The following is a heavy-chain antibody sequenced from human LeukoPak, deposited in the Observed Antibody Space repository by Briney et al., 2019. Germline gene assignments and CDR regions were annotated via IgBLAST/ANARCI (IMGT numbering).Heavy chain of an antibody. V-gene: IGHV3-74*01. CDR1: GFTFSSYW. Sequence: PGGSLRLSCAASGFTFSSYWMHWVRQAPGQGLVWVSRINSDGSSTSYADSVKGRFTISRDNAKNTLYLQMHSLRAEDTAVYYCARDGSEVGLGDFDYWGQGTLVTVSS. D-gene: IGHD1-26*01. J-gene: IGHJ4*02. CDR2: INSDGSST. CDR3: ARDGSEVGLGDFDY.